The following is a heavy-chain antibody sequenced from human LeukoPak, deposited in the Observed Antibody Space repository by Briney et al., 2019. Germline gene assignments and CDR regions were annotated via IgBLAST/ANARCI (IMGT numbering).Heavy chain of an antibody. CDR2: IYYSGST. Sequence: SETLSLTCTVSGGSISSYYWSWIRQPPGKGLEWIGYIYYSGSTNYNPSLKSRVTISVDTSKNQFSLKLSSVTAADTAVYHCAASAVAGTSSWGQGTLVTVSS. D-gene: IGHD6-19*01. J-gene: IGHJ5*02. CDR3: AASAVAGTSS. V-gene: IGHV4-59*01. CDR1: GGSISSYY.